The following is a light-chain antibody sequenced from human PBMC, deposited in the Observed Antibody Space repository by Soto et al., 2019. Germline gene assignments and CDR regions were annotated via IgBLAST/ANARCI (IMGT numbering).Light chain of an antibody. Sequence: QSVLTQPPSVSGAPGQRVTISCTGSSSNIGAGYDVHWYQQLPGTAPKLLIYGNSNRPSGVPDRFSGSKSGTSAPLAITGLQAEDAADYYCQSYDSSLSGLVFGTGTKVTVL. V-gene: IGLV1-40*01. CDR1: SSNIGAGYD. CDR2: GNS. CDR3: QSYDSSLSGLV. J-gene: IGLJ1*01.